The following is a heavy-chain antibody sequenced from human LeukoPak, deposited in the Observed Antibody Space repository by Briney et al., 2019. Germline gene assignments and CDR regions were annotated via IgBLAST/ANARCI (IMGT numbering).Heavy chain of an antibody. J-gene: IGHJ5*02. CDR2: ISGSGGST. D-gene: IGHD3-22*01. CDR1: GFTFSSYA. Sequence: PGGSLRLSCAASGFTFSSYAMSWVRQAPGKGPEWVSAISGSGGSTYYADSVKGRFTISRDNSKNTLYLQMNSLRAEDTAVYYCAKERYYYDSSGEFDPWGQGTLVTVSS. CDR3: AKERYYYDSSGEFDP. V-gene: IGHV3-23*01.